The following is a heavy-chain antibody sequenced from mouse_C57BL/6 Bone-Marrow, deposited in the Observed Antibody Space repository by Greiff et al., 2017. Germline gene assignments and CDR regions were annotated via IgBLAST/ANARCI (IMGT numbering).Heavy chain of an antibody. D-gene: IGHD2-12*01. J-gene: IGHJ3*01. V-gene: IGHV1-64*01. CDR1: GYTFTSYW. CDR3: ERKGYYLFAY. Sequence: QVQLQQPGAELVKPGASVKLSCKASGYTFTSYWMHWVKQRPGQGLEWLGMIHPNSGSTNYNEKFKSKATLTVDKSSSTAYMQLSSLNSEDSAVYDCERKGYYLFAYWGQGTLVTVSA. CDR2: IHPNSGST.